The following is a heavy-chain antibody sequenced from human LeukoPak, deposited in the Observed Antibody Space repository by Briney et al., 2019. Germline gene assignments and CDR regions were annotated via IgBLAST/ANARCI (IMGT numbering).Heavy chain of an antibody. J-gene: IGHJ4*02. CDR1: DYSISSGYY. Sequence: ASETLSLTCAVSDYSISSGYYWGWIRQPPGKGLEWIGSIYHSGSTYYNPSLKSRVTISVDTSKNQFSLKLSSVTAADTAVYYCATVVPAGIEYWGQGTLVTVSS. D-gene: IGHD2-2*01. CDR3: ATVVPAGIEY. V-gene: IGHV4-38-2*01. CDR2: IYHSGST.